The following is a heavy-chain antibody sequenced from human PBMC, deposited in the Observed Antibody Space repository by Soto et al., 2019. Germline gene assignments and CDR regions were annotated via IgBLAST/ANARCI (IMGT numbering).Heavy chain of an antibody. CDR2: IYPSDSDT. V-gene: IGHV5-51*01. D-gene: IGHD3-3*01. Sequence: GESLKISCKGSGYNFAGYWIAWVRQMPGKGLELMGIIYPSDSDTRYRPSFQGQVTISADKSISSAYLQWSSLRASDTAMYYCARGGVSTRTFNYWGQGPPVTVSS. J-gene: IGHJ4*02. CDR1: GYNFAGYW. CDR3: ARGGVSTRTFNY.